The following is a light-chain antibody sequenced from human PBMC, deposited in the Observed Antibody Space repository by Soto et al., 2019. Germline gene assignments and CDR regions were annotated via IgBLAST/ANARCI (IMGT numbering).Light chain of an antibody. CDR1: SSDVGTYDF. CDR2: DVS. J-gene: IGLJ1*01. V-gene: IGLV2-11*01. CDR3: QSYDSSLIVSKV. Sequence: QSALTQPRSVSGSPGQSVTISCTGTSSDVGTYDFVSWYQQHPGKAPRLMIFDVSERPSGVPDRFSGSKSGNTASLTISGLQAEDEADYYCQSYDSSLIVSKVFGTGTKLTVL.